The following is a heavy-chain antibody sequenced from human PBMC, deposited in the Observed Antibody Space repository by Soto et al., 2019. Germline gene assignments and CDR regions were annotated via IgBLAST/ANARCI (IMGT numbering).Heavy chain of an antibody. Sequence: GGSLRLSCAASGFTFSSYGMHWVRQAPGKGLEWVAVISYDGSNKYYADSVKGRFTISRDNSKNTLYLQMNSLRAEDTAVYYCAKDWQRLVHYYGLDVWGQGTTVTVSS. CDR3: AKDWQRLVHYYGLDV. V-gene: IGHV3-30*18. D-gene: IGHD6-19*01. J-gene: IGHJ6*02. CDR1: GFTFSSYG. CDR2: ISYDGSNK.